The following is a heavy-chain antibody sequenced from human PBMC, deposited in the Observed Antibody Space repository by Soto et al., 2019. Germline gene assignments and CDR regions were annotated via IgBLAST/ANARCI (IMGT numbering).Heavy chain of an antibody. J-gene: IGHJ5*02. CDR3: AKGAALTISWFDP. D-gene: IGHD3-3*01. CDR1: GFTFSSYG. CDR2: ISYDGSNK. Sequence: QPGGSLRLSCAASGFTFSSYGMHWVRQAPGKGLEWVAVISYDGSNKYYADSVKGRFTISRDNSKNTLYLQMNSLRAEDTAVYYCAKGAALTISWFDPWGQGTLVTVSS. V-gene: IGHV3-30*18.